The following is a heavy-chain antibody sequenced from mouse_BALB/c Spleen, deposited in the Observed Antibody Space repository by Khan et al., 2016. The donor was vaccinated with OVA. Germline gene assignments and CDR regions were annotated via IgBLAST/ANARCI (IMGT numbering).Heavy chain of an antibody. CDR2: ISYSGST. Sequence: EVQLQESGPGLVKPSQSLSLTCTVTGYSITSDYAWNWIRQFPGNKLEWMGYISYSGSTSYNPSLKSRISITRDTSKNQFFLQLNYVTTEDTATYYCARDGSQYNYAMDYWGQGTAVTVSS. CDR1: GYSITSDYA. V-gene: IGHV3-2*02. J-gene: IGHJ4*01. D-gene: IGHD2-3*01. CDR3: ARDGSQYNYAMDY.